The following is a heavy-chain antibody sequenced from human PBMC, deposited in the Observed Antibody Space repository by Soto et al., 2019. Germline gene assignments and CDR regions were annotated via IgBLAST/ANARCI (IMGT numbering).Heavy chain of an antibody. CDR2: IYHSGST. D-gene: IGHD6-13*01. J-gene: IGHJ5*02. CDR3: ARDSAAGMSWFYP. V-gene: IGHV4-30-2*01. Sequence: SETLYLTCAVSGGSISSGGYSWSWIRQPPGKGLEWIGYIYHSGSTYYNPSLKSRVTISVDRSKNQFSLKLSSVTAADTAVYYCARDSAAGMSWFYPWGQGTLVTVSS. CDR1: GGSISSGGYS.